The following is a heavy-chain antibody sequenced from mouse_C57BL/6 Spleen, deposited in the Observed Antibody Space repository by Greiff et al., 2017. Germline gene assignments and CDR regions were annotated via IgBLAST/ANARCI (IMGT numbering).Heavy chain of an antibody. J-gene: IGHJ1*03. CDR2: IYPGSGST. Sequence: QVQLKQPGAELVKPGASVKMSCKASGYTFTSYWITWVKQRPGQGLEWIGDIYPGSGSTNYNEKFKSKATLTVDTSSSTAYMQLSSLTSEDSAVYYCARKEYYAEEGYFDVWGTGTTVTVSS. V-gene: IGHV1-55*01. D-gene: IGHD1-1*01. CDR3: ARKEYYAEEGYFDV. CDR1: GYTFTSYW.